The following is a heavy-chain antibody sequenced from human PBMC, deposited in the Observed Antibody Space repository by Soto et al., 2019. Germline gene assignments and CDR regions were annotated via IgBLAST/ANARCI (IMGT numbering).Heavy chain of an antibody. CDR2: INHSGST. J-gene: IGHJ6*02. D-gene: IGHD3-10*01. Sequence: QVQLQQWGAGLLKPSETLSLTCAVYGGSFSGYYWSWIRQPPGKGLEWIGEINHSGSTNYNPSLKSRVTISVDTSKNHFSLKLSSVTAADTAVYYCARGISNHYGSGSYYNADYGMDVWGQGTTVAVSS. CDR1: GGSFSGYY. CDR3: ARGISNHYGSGSYYNADYGMDV. V-gene: IGHV4-34*01.